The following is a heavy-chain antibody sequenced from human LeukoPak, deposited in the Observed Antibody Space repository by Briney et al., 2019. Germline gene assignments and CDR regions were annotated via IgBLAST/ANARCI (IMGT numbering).Heavy chain of an antibody. CDR1: GYTFTSYY. Sequence: ASVKVSCKASGYTFTSYYMHWVRQAPGQGLEWMGIINPSGGSTSYAQKFQGRVTMTRDTSTSTVYMELSSLRSEDTAVYYCARVGVVPAVSPGAGWSGSWYYFDYWGQGTLVTVSS. CDR2: INPSGGST. CDR3: ARVGVVPAVSPGAGWSGSWYYFDY. V-gene: IGHV1-46*01. D-gene: IGHD2-2*01. J-gene: IGHJ4*02.